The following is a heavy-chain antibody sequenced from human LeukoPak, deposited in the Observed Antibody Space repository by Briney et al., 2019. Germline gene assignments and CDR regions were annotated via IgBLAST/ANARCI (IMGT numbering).Heavy chain of an antibody. CDR2: ISGSGGST. CDR1: GFTFSSYA. D-gene: IGHD4/OR15-4a*01. J-gene: IGHJ6*02. Sequence: PGGSLRLSCAASGFTFSSYAMSWVRQAPGKGLEWVSAISGSGGSTYYADSVKGRFTISRDNSKNTLYLQMNSLRAEDTAVYYCAKDLKKEKQLTMDVYYYYGMDVWGQGTTVTVSS. V-gene: IGHV3-23*01. CDR3: AKDLKKEKQLTMDVYYYYGMDV.